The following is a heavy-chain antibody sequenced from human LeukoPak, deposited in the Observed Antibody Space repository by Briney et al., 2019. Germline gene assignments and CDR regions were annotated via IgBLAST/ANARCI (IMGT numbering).Heavy chain of an antibody. V-gene: IGHV1-46*03. CDR3: ASTRPTAEYFQH. Sequence: ASVKVSXTASGYTFTSYYMHWVRQAPGQGLEWMGIINPSGGSTSYAQKFQGRVTMTRDTSTSTVYMELSSLRSEDTAVYYCASTRPTAEYFQHWGQGTLVTVSS. CDR1: GYTFTSYY. CDR2: INPSGGST. J-gene: IGHJ1*01.